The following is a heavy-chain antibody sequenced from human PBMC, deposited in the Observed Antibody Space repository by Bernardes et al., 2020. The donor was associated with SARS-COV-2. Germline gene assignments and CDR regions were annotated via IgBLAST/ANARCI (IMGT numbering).Heavy chain of an antibody. V-gene: IGHV1-46*02. Sequence: ASVKVSCKASGYTFNNYYMHWVRQAPGQGLEWMGIIDSRGDTTLYAQKFQGRFTMTRDTSTSSLYMELIGLRSEDTAVYYCAREADDYNNSFFDFWGQGTLVTVSS. CDR3: AREADDYNNSFFDF. D-gene: IGHD4-4*01. CDR1: GYTFNNYY. J-gene: IGHJ4*02. CDR2: IDSRGDTT.